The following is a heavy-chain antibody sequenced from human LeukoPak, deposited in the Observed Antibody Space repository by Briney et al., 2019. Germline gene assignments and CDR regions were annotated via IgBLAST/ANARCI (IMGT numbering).Heavy chain of an antibody. J-gene: IGHJ6*02. Sequence: SETLSLTCAVYGGSFSGYYWSWIRQPPGKGLEWIGEINHSGNTNYNPSLKSRVTISVDTSKNQFSLKLSSVTAADTAVYYCARGAYYYDSSGYSHYGMDVWGQGTTVTVSS. V-gene: IGHV4-34*01. D-gene: IGHD3-22*01. CDR1: GGSFSGYY. CDR3: ARGAYYYDSSGYSHYGMDV. CDR2: INHSGNT.